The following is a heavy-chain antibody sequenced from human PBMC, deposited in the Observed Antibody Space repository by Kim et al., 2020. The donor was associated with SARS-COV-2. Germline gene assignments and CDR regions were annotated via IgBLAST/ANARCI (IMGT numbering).Heavy chain of an antibody. J-gene: IGHJ4*02. CDR1: GGSISSGGYY. Sequence: SETLSLTCTVSGGSISSGGYYWSWIRQHPGKGLEWIGYIYYSGSTYYNPSLKSRVTISVDTSKNQFSLKLSSVTAADTAVYYCARANGYYYDSSGYVDYWGQGTLVTVSS. CDR2: IYYSGST. CDR3: ARANGYYYDSSGYVDY. D-gene: IGHD3-22*01. V-gene: IGHV4-31*03.